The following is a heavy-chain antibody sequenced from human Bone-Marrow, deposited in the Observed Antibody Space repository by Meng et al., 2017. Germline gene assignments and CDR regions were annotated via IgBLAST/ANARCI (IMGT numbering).Heavy chain of an antibody. CDR1: GGSLSDYY. Sequence: QVQLAQWGAGLLKPSETLSLTVVVAGGSLSDYYWSWIRQPPGKGLEWIGEINHSGSTNYNPSLESRATISVDTSQNNLSLKLSSVTAADSAVYYCARGPTTMAHDFDYWGQGTLVTVSS. J-gene: IGHJ4*02. D-gene: IGHD4-11*01. CDR3: ARGPTTMAHDFDY. V-gene: IGHV4-34*01. CDR2: INHSGST.